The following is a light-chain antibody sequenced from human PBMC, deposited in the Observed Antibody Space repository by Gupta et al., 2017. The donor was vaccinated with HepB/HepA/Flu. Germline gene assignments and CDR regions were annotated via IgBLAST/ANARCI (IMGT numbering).Light chain of an antibody. CDR1: SRYVGGYNY. Sequence: QSDPPQPAPVSRCPRASIPICCTPTSRYVGGYNYVSWYQQHPGKAPKLMIYDVSNRPSGVSNRFSGSKSGNTASLTISGLQAEDEADYYCSSYTSSSTHYVFGTGTKVTVL. J-gene: IGLJ1*01. V-gene: IGLV2-14*03. CDR3: SSYTSSSTHYV. CDR2: DVS.